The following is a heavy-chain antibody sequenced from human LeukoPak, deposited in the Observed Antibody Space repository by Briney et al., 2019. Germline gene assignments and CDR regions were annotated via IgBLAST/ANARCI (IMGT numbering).Heavy chain of an antibody. D-gene: IGHD2-15*01. Sequence: SETLSLTCTVSGGSISSGDSYWSWIRQPPGKGLEWIGYIYYSGSTYYNPSLKSRVTISVDTSKNQFSLKLSSVTAADTAVYYCARGCSGGSCYSAPDAFDIWGQGTMVTVSS. CDR2: IYYSGST. V-gene: IGHV4-30-4*01. CDR3: ARGCSGGSCYSAPDAFDI. J-gene: IGHJ3*02. CDR1: GGSISSGDSY.